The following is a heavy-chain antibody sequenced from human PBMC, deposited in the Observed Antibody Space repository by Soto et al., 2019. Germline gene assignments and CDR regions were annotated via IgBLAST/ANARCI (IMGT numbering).Heavy chain of an antibody. D-gene: IGHD6-19*01. CDR3: ARGMYSSGWYAAGVDY. V-gene: IGHV3-30-3*01. CDR2: ISYDGSNK. J-gene: IGHJ4*02. CDR1: GFTFSSHA. Sequence: QVQLVESGGGVVQPGRSLRLSCAASGFTFSSHAMHWVRQAPGKGLEWVAVISYDGSNKYYADSVKGRFTISRDNSKNTLYLQMNSLRAEDTAVYSCARGMYSSGWYAAGVDYWGQGILVTVSS.